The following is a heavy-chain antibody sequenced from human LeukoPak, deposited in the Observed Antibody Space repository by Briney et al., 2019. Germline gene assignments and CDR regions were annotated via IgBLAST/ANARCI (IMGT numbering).Heavy chain of an antibody. CDR3: ATPPLGVVVPSTKGDYYYMDV. CDR2: IIPIFGTA. J-gene: IGHJ6*03. CDR1: GGTFSSYA. V-gene: IGHV1-69*05. D-gene: IGHD2-2*01. Sequence: SVKVSCKASGGTFSSYAISWVRQAPGQGLEWMGGIIPIFGTANYAQKFQGRVTITTDESTSTAYMELSSLRSEDTAVYYCATPPLGVVVPSTKGDYYYMDVWGKGTTVTVSS.